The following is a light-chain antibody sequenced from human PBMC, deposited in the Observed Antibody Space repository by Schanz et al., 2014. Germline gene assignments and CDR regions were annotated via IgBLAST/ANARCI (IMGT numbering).Light chain of an antibody. CDR3: CSYAGSYTNWV. CDR1: SSDVGGYNY. J-gene: IGLJ3*02. CDR2: DVS. V-gene: IGLV2-11*01. Sequence: QSVLTQPRSVSGSPGQSVTISCTGTSSDVGGYNYVSWYQRHPGKAPKLMIYDVSKRPSGVPDRFSGSKSGNTASLTISGLQAEDEADYYCCSYAGSYTNWVFGGGTKLTVL.